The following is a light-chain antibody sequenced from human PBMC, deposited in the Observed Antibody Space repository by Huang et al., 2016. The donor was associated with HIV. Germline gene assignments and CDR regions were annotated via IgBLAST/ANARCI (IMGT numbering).Light chain of an antibody. J-gene: IGKJ2*01. Sequence: DIQMTQSPSSLSASVGDRGTITCRASQDIRDYLAWFQQKPGKAPKSLIFATSTLHSGVPSRFSGSGSGTAFTLTINNLQPEDFATYYCQQYGNYPRTFGQGTKLDIK. V-gene: IGKV1-16*01. CDR3: QQYGNYPRT. CDR1: QDIRDY. CDR2: ATS.